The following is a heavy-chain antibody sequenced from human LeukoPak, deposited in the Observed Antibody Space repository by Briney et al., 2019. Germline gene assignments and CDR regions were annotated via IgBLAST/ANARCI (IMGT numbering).Heavy chain of an antibody. V-gene: IGHV3-30*18. CDR2: ISHDGSNK. CDR3: AKETRTFNWGADAFDI. D-gene: IGHD7-27*01. Sequence: GRSLRLSCTASGFTFSSYGMHWVRQAPGKGLEWVAIISHDGSNKYYADSVKGRFTISRDNSKNTLYLQMNSLRPEDTAVYYCAKETRTFNWGADAFDIWGQGTMVTVSS. J-gene: IGHJ3*02. CDR1: GFTFSSYG.